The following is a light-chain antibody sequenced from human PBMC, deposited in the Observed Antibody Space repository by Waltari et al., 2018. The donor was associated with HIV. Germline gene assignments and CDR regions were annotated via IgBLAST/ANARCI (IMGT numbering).Light chain of an antibody. Sequence: QSVLTQPPSVSGAPGQRVTISCTGSSSNIGDGYDVHWYQQIPGTAPKLLIYGNSHRPSGVPDRFSGSKSGTSASLAITGLQAEDEADYYCQSYDSSLSVWVFGGGTKLTVL. CDR1: SSNIGDGYD. CDR2: GNS. J-gene: IGLJ3*02. V-gene: IGLV1-40*01. CDR3: QSYDSSLSVWV.